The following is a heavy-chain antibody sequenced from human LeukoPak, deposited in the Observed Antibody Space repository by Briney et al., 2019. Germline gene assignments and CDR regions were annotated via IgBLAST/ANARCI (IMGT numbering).Heavy chain of an antibody. V-gene: IGHV3-66*01. Sequence: PGGSLRLSCAASGFTVSSNYMSWVRQAPGKGLEWVSVIYSGGSTYYADSVKGRFTISRDNSKNTLYLQMNSLRAEGTAVYYCARGPEYDFWSGYPDYWGQGTLVTVSS. CDR1: GFTVSSNY. CDR2: IYSGGST. J-gene: IGHJ4*02. D-gene: IGHD3-3*01. CDR3: ARGPEYDFWSGYPDY.